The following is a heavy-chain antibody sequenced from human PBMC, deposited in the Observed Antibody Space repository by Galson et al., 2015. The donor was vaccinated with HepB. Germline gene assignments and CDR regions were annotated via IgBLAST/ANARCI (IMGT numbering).Heavy chain of an antibody. V-gene: IGHV3-23*01. Sequence: SCKASGGTFSSYAMSWVRQAPGKGLEWVSAISGSGGSTYYADSVKGRFAISRDNSKNTLYLQMNSLRAEDTAVYYCAKSTETIFGVVITGPSSYYYYYGMDVWGQGTTVTVSS. CDR3: AKSTETIFGVVITGPSSYYYYYGMDV. D-gene: IGHD3-3*01. J-gene: IGHJ6*02. CDR2: ISGSGGST. CDR1: GGTFSSYA.